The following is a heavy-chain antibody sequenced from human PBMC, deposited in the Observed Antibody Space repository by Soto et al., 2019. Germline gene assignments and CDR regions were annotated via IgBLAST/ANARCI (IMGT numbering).Heavy chain of an antibody. CDR2: IYYSGST. CDR1: GGSISSYY. J-gene: IGHJ6*03. D-gene: IGHD2-21*02. CDR3: ARHVFWATARDYYMDV. V-gene: IGHV4-59*08. Sequence: SETLSLTCTVSGGSISSYYWSWIRQPPGKGLEWIGYIYYSGSTNYNPSLKSRVTISVDTSKNQFSLKLSSVTAADTAVYYCARHVFWATARDYYMDVWGKGTTVTVSS.